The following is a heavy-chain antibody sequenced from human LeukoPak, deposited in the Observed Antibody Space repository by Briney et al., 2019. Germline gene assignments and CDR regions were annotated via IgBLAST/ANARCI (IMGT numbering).Heavy chain of an antibody. D-gene: IGHD1-26*01. CDR1: GFTFSGYG. V-gene: IGHV3-30*18. Sequence: GGSLRLSCAASGFTFSGYGMHWVRQAPGKGLEWVALISFDGSNQYYADSVEGRFTISRDNSKNTLYLQMSSLRAEDTAVYYCAKPPEVGATVAYFDYWGQGTLVTVSS. J-gene: IGHJ4*02. CDR3: AKPPEVGATVAYFDY. CDR2: ISFDGSNQ.